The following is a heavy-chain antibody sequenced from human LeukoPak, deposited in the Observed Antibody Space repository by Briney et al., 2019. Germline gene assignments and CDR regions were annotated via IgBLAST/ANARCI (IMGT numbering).Heavy chain of an antibody. CDR2: IYPGDSDT. V-gene: IGHV5-51*01. D-gene: IGHD2-8*01. Sequence: GESLKISCKGSGYSFTSYWIGWVRQMPGKGLEWMGIIYPGDSDTRYSPSFRGQVTISADKSISTAYLQWSSLKASDTAMYYCARGGHCTNGVCYEEDYWGQGTLVTVSS. CDR1: GYSFTSYW. CDR3: ARGGHCTNGVCYEEDY. J-gene: IGHJ4*02.